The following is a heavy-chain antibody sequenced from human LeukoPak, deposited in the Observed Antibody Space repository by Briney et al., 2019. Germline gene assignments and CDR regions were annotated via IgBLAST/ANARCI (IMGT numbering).Heavy chain of an antibody. CDR2: IYYSGST. V-gene: IGHV4-31*03. D-gene: IGHD3-10*01. CDR3: ARLYGSGKNYFDY. CDR1: GGSIRSDNYY. Sequence: PSQTLSPTCTVPGGSIRSDNYYWNWIRQHPGKGLEWIGNIYYSGSTYYNPSLKSRVTLVVDTSKNQFSLQLTSVSTADTAVYYCARLYGSGKNYFDYWGQGTLVTVSS. J-gene: IGHJ4*02.